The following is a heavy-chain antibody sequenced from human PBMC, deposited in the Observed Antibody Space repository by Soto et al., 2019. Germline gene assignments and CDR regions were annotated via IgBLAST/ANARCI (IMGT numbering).Heavy chain of an antibody. CDR3: ARGGIVVVPAATYGGYYFDY. CDR1: GGSISSYY. Sequence: PSETLSLTCTVSGGSISSYYWSWIRQPPGKGLEWIGYIYYSGSTNYNPSLKSRVTISVDTSKNQFSLKLSSVTAADTAVYYCARGGIVVVPAATYGGYYFDYWGQGTLVTVSS. D-gene: IGHD2-2*01. V-gene: IGHV4-59*01. CDR2: IYYSGST. J-gene: IGHJ4*02.